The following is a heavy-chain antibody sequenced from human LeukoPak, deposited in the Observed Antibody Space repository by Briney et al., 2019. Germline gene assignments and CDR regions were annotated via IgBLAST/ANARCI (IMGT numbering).Heavy chain of an antibody. CDR2: INEGGREK. Sequence: GGSLRLTCEPSGFIFSNYWMSWVRQAPGKGLECVANINEGGREKYYLDSVKGRFTISRDNARDSLYLQKDSLRVEDTAVFYCVKLRNDAGLEYWGQGTLVTVSS. D-gene: IGHD1-1*01. CDR1: GFIFSNYW. V-gene: IGHV3-7*03. CDR3: VKLRNDAGLEY. J-gene: IGHJ4*02.